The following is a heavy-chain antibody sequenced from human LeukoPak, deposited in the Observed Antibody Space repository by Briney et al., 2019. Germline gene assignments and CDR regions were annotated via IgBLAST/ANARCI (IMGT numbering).Heavy chain of an antibody. CDR1: GFTFSNYW. V-gene: IGHV3-7*05. J-gene: IGHJ4*02. Sequence: GGSLRLSCAASGFTFSNYWMSWVRQAPGRGLEWVANIKADGTEKYYVDSLKGRFTISRDNAKNSLYLQMDSLRTDDTAVYYCARWYYGSGSWVLDSWGQGTLVTVSS. CDR3: ARWYYGSGSWVLDS. D-gene: IGHD3-10*01. CDR2: IKADGTEK.